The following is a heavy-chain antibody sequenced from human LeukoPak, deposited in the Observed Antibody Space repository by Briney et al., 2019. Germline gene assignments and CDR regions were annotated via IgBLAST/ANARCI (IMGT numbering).Heavy chain of an antibody. CDR1: GYTFTGYY. CDR3: ARDLGSGYSNFYYMDV. J-gene: IGHJ6*03. D-gene: IGHD5-12*01. Sequence: GASVKVSCKASGYTFTGYYMHWVRQAPGQGLEWMGWINPNSGGTNYAQKFQGRVTMTRDTSISTAYMELSRLRSDDTAVYYCARDLGSGYSNFYYMDVWGKETTVTVSS. CDR2: INPNSGGT. V-gene: IGHV1-2*02.